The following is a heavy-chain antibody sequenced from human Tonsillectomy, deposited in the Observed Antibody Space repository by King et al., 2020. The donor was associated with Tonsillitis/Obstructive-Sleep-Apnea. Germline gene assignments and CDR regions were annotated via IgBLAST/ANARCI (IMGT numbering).Heavy chain of an antibody. Sequence: VQLVESGGGLVQPGGALRLSCAASGFTFRRFWMHWFRQAPGPGRVWVSRIKSDVSGTNYADSVKGRFYISRDNAKNKLYLQMNSLRAEDTAVYYCARVAPGYYDFWSGYYEGWFDPWGQGTLVTVSS. J-gene: IGHJ5*02. CDR3: ARVAPGYYDFWSGYYEGWFDP. CDR2: IKSDVSGT. V-gene: IGHV3-74*01. CDR1: GFTFRRFW. D-gene: IGHD3-3*01.